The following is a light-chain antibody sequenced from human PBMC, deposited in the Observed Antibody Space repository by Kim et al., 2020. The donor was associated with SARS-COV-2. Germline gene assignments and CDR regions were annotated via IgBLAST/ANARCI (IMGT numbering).Light chain of an antibody. V-gene: IGLV3-21*01. CDR3: QVWESRSDHLV. Sequence: SYELTQPPSVSVAPGQTASITCGGNNIVSKSVHWYQQIPGQAPVLVIYYDNDRPSGIPERFSGSNSGNTATLTISRVGAGDEADYYCQVWESRSDHLVFGGGTQLTVL. CDR1: NIVSKS. CDR2: YDN. J-gene: IGLJ2*01.